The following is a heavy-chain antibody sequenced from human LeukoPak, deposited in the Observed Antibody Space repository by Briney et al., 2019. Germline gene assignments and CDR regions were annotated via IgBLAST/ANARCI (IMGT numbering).Heavy chain of an antibody. CDR3: ARDRAVATSHYFAY. Sequence: GASLRLSCAASGFTFSSYAMHWVRQAPGKGLEWVAVISYDGSNKYYADSVKGRFTISRDNSKNTLYLQMNSLRAEDTAVYYCARDRAVATSHYFAYWGQGTLVTVSS. J-gene: IGHJ4*02. V-gene: IGHV3-30-3*01. CDR2: ISYDGSNK. D-gene: IGHD5-12*01. CDR1: GFTFSSYA.